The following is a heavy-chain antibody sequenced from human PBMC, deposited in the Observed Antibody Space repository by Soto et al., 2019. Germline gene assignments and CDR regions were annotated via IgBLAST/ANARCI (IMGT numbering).Heavy chain of an antibody. CDR1: EFTFRGNP. Sequence: PGGPLRLSGQALEFTFRGNPMSWARKPPGKGLEWVSAISGSGGSTYYADSVKGRFTISRDNSKNTLYLQMNSLRAEDTAVYYCAKDYYYDSSGPTDYWGQGTLVTVSS. D-gene: IGHD3-22*01. V-gene: IGHV3-23*01. CDR2: ISGSGGST. J-gene: IGHJ4*02. CDR3: AKDYYYDSSGPTDY.